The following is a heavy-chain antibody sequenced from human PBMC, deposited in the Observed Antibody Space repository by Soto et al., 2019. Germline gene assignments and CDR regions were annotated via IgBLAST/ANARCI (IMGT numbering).Heavy chain of an antibody. CDR1: GGSFSDYY. J-gene: IGHJ5*02. V-gene: IGHV4-34*01. D-gene: IGHD2-15*01. Sequence: QVQLQQWGAGLLKPSETLSLTCAVYGGSFSDYYWNWIRQPPGKGLEWIGEINHSGSTNYNPSLKSRVTISVDTCKYQFSLKLRSGTGADTAVYYCAIGTGYCSGGSCYNWFDPWGQGSLVTGSS. CDR2: INHSGST. CDR3: AIGTGYCSGGSCYNWFDP.